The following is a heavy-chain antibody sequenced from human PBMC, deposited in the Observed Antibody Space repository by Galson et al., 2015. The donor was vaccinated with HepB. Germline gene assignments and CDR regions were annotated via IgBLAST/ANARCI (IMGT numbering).Heavy chain of an antibody. CDR3: ARVVFGSHFDY. J-gene: IGHJ4*02. CDR2: IKQDGSEK. CDR1: GFIFSSYW. D-gene: IGHD3-16*01. V-gene: IGHV3-7*01. Sequence: SLRLSCAASGFIFSSYWMSWVRQAPGKGLEWVANIKQDGSEKYYVDSVKGRFTISRDNAKNSLYLQMNSLRAEDTAVYYCARVVFGSHFDYWGQGTLVTVSS.